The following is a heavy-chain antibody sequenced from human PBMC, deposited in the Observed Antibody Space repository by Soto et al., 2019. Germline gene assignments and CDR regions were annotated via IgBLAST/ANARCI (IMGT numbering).Heavy chain of an antibody. CDR3: ARDASSSGAFDI. CDR1: GFTFGSYG. J-gene: IGHJ3*02. V-gene: IGHV3-33*01. CDR2: IWYDGSNK. D-gene: IGHD6-6*01. Sequence: SLRLSCAASGFTFGSYGMHWVRQAPGKGLEWVAVIWYDGSNKYYADSVKGRFTISRDNSKNTLYLQMNSLRAEDTAVYYCARDASSSGAFDIWGQGTMVTVS.